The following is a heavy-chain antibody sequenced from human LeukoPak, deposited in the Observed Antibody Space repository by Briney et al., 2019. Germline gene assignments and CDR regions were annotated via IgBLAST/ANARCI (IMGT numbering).Heavy chain of an antibody. CDR1: GDSISSYY. V-gene: IGHV4-59*12. CDR2: IYYSGST. Sequence: SETLSLTCTVSGDSISSYYWSWIRQSPGKGLEWIAYIYYSGSTNYNPSLKSRVTISMDTSKNQFSLRLSSVTAADTAVYYCARGGGYSSSWYYFDYWGQGTLVTVSS. J-gene: IGHJ4*02. D-gene: IGHD6-13*01. CDR3: ARGGGYSSSWYYFDY.